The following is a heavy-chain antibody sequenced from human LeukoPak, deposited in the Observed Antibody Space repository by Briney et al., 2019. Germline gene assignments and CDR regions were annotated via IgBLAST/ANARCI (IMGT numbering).Heavy chain of an antibody. CDR2: IYYSGST. CDR1: GGSVSSDTYY. D-gene: IGHD3-10*01. J-gene: IGHJ4*02. Sequence: PSETLSLTCTVSGGSVSSDTYYWSWIRQPPGKGLEWIGYIYYSGSTTYNPSLKSRVTLSVDTSKNQFSLKLSSVTAADTAVYYCARVSGSYRQYYFDYWGQGTLVTVSS. V-gene: IGHV4-61*01. CDR3: ARVSGSYRQYYFDY.